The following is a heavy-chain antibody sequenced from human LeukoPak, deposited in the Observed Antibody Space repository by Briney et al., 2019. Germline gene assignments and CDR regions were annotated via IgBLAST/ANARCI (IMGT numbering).Heavy chain of an antibody. J-gene: IGHJ4*02. CDR1: GFTFSSYE. CDR3: ARGMGYKEGANDF. Sequence: PGGSLRLSCAASGFTFSSYEMNWVRQAPGKGLEWVSYISSSGSTIYYADSVKGRFTISRDNAKNSLYLQMNSLRAEDTAVYYCARGMGYKEGANDFWGQGTLVTVSS. V-gene: IGHV3-48*03. D-gene: IGHD5-24*01. CDR2: ISSSGSTI.